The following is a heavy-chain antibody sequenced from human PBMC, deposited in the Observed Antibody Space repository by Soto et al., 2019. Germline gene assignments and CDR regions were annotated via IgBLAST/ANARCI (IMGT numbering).Heavy chain of an antibody. V-gene: IGHV1-69*13. Sequence: GASVKVSCKASGGIFSSYAISWLRQAPGQGLEWMGAVIPILGQAYYAQNLQDRVTITADESTRTTYMELSSLRSEDTAVYYCVRDSGAKLSSSWGQGTLVTVSS. CDR3: VRDSGAKLSSS. CDR2: VIPILGQA. CDR1: GGIFSSYA. D-gene: IGHD6-13*01. J-gene: IGHJ4*02.